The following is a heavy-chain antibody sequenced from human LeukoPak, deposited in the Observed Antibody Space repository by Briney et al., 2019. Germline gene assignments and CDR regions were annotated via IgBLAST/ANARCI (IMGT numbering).Heavy chain of an antibody. J-gene: IGHJ4*02. D-gene: IGHD3-9*01. Sequence: RTGGSLRLSCAASGFTFSSYAMHGVRQAPGKGLEWVAVISYDGSNKYYADSVKGRFTISRDNSKNTLYLQMNSLRAEDTAVYYCARDRGLRLVIIDYWGQGTLVTVSS. CDR1: GFTFSSYA. CDR3: ARDRGLRLVIIDY. V-gene: IGHV3-30-3*01. CDR2: ISYDGSNK.